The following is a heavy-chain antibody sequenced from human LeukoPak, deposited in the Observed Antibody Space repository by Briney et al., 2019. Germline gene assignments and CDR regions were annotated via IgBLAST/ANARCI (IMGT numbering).Heavy chain of an antibody. Sequence: GASVKVSCRASGYTFTAYYIHWVRQVPGQGLEWMGWINPNSGDTTLPQRFQGRVTMTRDTSIITAYMELSSLTSDDTGMYYCARGPTLGLDIWGQGTMVTVSS. CDR3: ARGPTLGLDI. V-gene: IGHV1-2*02. J-gene: IGHJ3*02. CDR1: GYTFTAYY. CDR2: INPNSGDT.